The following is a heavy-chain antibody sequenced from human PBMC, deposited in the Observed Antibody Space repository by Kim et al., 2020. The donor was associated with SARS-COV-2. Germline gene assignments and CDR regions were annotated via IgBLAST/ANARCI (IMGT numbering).Heavy chain of an antibody. Sequence: ASVKVSCKASGYTFTSYYMHWVRQAPGQGLEWMGIINPSGGSTSYAQKFQGRVTMTRDTSTSTVYMELSSLRSEDTAVYYCARELPVEAGLNNHGNYYYYYGMDVWGQGTTVTVSS. CDR3: ARELPVEAGLNNHGNYYYYYGMDV. D-gene: IGHD6-13*01. J-gene: IGHJ6*02. CDR2: INPSGGST. V-gene: IGHV1-46*01. CDR1: GYTFTSYY.